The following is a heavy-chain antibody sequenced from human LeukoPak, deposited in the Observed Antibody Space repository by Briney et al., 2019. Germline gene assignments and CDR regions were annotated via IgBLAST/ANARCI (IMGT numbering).Heavy chain of an antibody. D-gene: IGHD2-2*01. CDR2: INPNSGGT. CDR1: GYTFTGYY. CDR3: ARARSQDIVVVYDPDY. Sequence: ASVKVSCKASGYTFTGYYMHWVQQAPGQGLEWMGWINPNSGGTNYAQKFQGRVTMTRDTSISTAYMELSRLRSDDTAVYYCARARSQDIVVVYDPDYWGQGTLVTVSS. J-gene: IGHJ4*02. V-gene: IGHV1-2*02.